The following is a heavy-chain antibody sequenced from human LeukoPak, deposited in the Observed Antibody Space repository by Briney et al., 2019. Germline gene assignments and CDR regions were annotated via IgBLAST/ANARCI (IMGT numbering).Heavy chain of an antibody. CDR2: ISTYNNNT. CDR1: GYTFTRYG. J-gene: IGHJ4*02. CDR3: ARVSGSYRGAIDY. Sequence: ASVKVSCKASGYTFTRYGISWVRQAPGQGLEWLGWISTYNNNTHYAQKFQVRVTMTTDTSTSTAYMELRSLRSDDTAVYHCARVSGSYRGAIDYWGQGTLVTVSS. V-gene: IGHV1-18*01. D-gene: IGHD1-26*01.